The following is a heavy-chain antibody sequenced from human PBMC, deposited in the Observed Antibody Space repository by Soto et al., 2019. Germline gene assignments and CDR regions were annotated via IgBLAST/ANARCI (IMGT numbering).Heavy chain of an antibody. D-gene: IGHD1-26*01. CDR3: ARDMEGCYGWYFDL. CDR2: IYYSGTT. Sequence: QVQLQESGPGLVKPSQTLSLTCTVSGGSISSDGYYWSWIRQYPGKGLEWIGYIYYSGTTYYNPSLKSRLTLSVDTSKNQFSLKLSSVTAADTAVYYCARDMEGCYGWYFDLWGRGTLVTVSS. V-gene: IGHV4-31*03. CDR1: GGSISSDGYY. J-gene: IGHJ2*01.